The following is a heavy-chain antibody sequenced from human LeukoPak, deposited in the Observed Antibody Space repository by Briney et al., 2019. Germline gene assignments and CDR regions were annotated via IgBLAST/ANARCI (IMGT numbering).Heavy chain of an antibody. V-gene: IGHV3-21*01. Sequence: GGSLRLSCAASGFTFSSYSMNWVRPAPGKGLEWVSSIASRSTYIYYADSVKGRFTISRDNAKNSLYLQMNSLRAEDTAVYYCARKYCSSTGCLFDYWGQGTLVTVSS. J-gene: IGHJ4*02. CDR2: IASRSTYI. D-gene: IGHD2-2*01. CDR3: ARKYCSSTGCLFDY. CDR1: GFTFSSYS.